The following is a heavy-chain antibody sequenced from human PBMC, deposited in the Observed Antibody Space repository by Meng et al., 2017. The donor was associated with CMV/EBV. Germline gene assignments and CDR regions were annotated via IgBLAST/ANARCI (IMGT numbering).Heavy chain of an antibody. J-gene: IGHJ4*02. CDR3: ARSPQRAFTTGTTLLDY. CDR1: GYFSGDY. V-gene: IGHV4-34*01. D-gene: IGHD1-1*01. CDR2: INHSGST. Sequence: GYFSGDYWGWIRQPPGKGLEWIGEINHSGSTNYNPSLKSRVTISVDTSKNQFSLKLSYVTAADTAVYYCARSPQRAFTTGTTLLDYWGQGTLVTVSS.